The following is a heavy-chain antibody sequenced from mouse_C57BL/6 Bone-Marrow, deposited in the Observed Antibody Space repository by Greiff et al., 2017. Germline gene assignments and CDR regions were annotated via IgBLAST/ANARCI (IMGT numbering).Heavy chain of an antibody. V-gene: IGHV1-59*01. CDR1: GYTFTSYW. D-gene: IGHD1-1*02. Sequence: QVQLQQPGAELVRPGTSVKLSCKASGYTFTSYWMHWVKQRPGQGLEWIGVIDPSDSYTNYNQKFKGKATLTVDTSSSTAYMQLSSLTSEDSAVYYCASWVWWPFYWGQGTTLTVST. J-gene: IGHJ2*01. CDR3: ASWVWWPFY. CDR2: IDPSDSYT.